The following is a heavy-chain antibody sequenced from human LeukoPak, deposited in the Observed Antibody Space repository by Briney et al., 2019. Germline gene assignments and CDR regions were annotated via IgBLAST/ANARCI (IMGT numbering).Heavy chain of an antibody. CDR3: ARDYYDSSGYHDPNYFDY. CDR2: INHSGTT. D-gene: IGHD3-22*01. J-gene: IGHJ4*02. CDR1: GGSFSGYY. V-gene: IGHV4-34*01. Sequence: SETLSLTCAVYGGSFSGYYWRWIRQPPGKGLEWIGEINHSGTTNYNPSLKSRVTISVDTSKNQFSLKLTSVTAADTAVYYCARDYYDSSGYHDPNYFDYWGQGTLVTVSS.